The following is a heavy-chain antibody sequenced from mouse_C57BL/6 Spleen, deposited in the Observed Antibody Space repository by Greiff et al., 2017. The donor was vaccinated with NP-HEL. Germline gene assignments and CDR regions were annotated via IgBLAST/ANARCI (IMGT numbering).Heavy chain of an antibody. V-gene: IGHV1-26*01. Sequence: EVQLQQSGPELVKPGASVKISCKASGYTFTDYYMHWVKQSPGKGLEWIGDINPNNGGTSYNQKFKGKATLTVDKSSSTAYMELRSLTSEDSAVYYCARTLYYGSRGGVAYWGQGTLVTVSA. D-gene: IGHD1-1*01. CDR2: INPNNGGT. CDR3: ARTLYYGSRGGVAY. J-gene: IGHJ3*01. CDR1: GYTFTDYY.